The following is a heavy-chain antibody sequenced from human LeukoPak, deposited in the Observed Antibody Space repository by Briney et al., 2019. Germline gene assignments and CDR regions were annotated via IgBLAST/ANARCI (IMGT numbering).Heavy chain of an antibody. V-gene: IGHV3-48*03. CDR3: ARGPYSSSAGGFDY. CDR2: ISSSGSSI. J-gene: IGHJ4*02. CDR1: GFTLSDSA. Sequence: GGSLRLSCAASGFTLSDSAIHWVRQAPGKGLEWVSYISSSGSSIFSADSVKGRFTISRDNAKNSLYLQMNSLRVEDTALYYCARGPYSSSAGGFDYWGQGTLVTVSS. D-gene: IGHD6-6*01.